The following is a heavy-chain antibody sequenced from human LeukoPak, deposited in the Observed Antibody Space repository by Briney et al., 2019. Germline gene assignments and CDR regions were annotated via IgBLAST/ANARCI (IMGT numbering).Heavy chain of an antibody. CDR1: GGTFSSYA. Sequence: SVKVSCKASGGTFSSYAISWVRQAPGQGLEWMGGIIPIFGTANYAQKFQGRVTMTRDTSTSTVYMELSSLRSEDTAVYYCARLRANYGSGSSFDYWGQGTLVTVSS. J-gene: IGHJ4*02. CDR3: ARLRANYGSGSSFDY. CDR2: IIPIFGTA. V-gene: IGHV1-69*05. D-gene: IGHD3-10*01.